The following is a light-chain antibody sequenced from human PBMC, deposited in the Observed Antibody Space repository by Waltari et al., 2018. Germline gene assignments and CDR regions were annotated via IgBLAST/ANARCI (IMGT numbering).Light chain of an antibody. J-gene: IGKJ4*01. CDR2: SVC. CDR3: QQATSFPPT. Sequence: DIQMTQSPSSVSASVGDRVTITRRGSQDITGWLDWDQQKPGKGPKMVIYSVCTLQSGVPTRFSGSGSGTKFTLTIASLQSEDSGTYYCQQATSFPPTFGGGTKVE. V-gene: IGKV1-12*01. CDR1: QDITGW.